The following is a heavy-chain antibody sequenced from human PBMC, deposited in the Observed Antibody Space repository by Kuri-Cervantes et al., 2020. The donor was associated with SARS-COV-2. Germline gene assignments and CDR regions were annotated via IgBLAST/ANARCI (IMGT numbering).Heavy chain of an antibody. Sequence: GESLKISCAASGFTFSGSAMHWVRQASGKGLEWVGRIRSKANSYATAYAASVKGRSTISRDDSKNTAYLQMNSLKTEDTAVYYCTRPRGEATVTSPYYYYYMDVWGKGTTVTVSS. V-gene: IGHV3-73*01. CDR3: TRPRGEATVTSPYYYYYMDV. J-gene: IGHJ6*03. CDR2: IRSKANSYAT. CDR1: GFTFSGSA. D-gene: IGHD4-17*01.